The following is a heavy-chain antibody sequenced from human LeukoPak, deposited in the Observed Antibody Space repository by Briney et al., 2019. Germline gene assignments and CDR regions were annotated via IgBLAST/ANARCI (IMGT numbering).Heavy chain of an antibody. Sequence: SVKVSCKASGYTFTSYDINWVRQAPGQGLEWMGWMNPNSGNTGYAQKFQGRVTMTRNTSISTAYMELSSLRSEDTAVYYCARGDSSGWYYFDYWGQGTLVTVSS. CDR2: MNPNSGNT. J-gene: IGHJ4*02. CDR3: ARGDSSGWYYFDY. CDR1: GYTFTSYD. D-gene: IGHD6-19*01. V-gene: IGHV1-8*01.